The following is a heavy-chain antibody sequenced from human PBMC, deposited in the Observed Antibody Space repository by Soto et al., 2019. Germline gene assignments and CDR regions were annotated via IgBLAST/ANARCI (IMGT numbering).Heavy chain of an antibody. V-gene: IGHV4-31*03. Sequence: QVQLQESGSGLVQPSQTLSLTCTVSGASISSGGYYWSWIRQHPGKGLEWIGYIYYSGTTYYNPSLKSRLTISLDTSTNQFSLELNSLSAADTAVYYCARADRSGYTFEHWGQGTLVTVSS. CDR3: ARADRSGYTFEH. CDR1: GASISSGGYY. J-gene: IGHJ1*01. D-gene: IGHD3-22*01. CDR2: IYYSGTT.